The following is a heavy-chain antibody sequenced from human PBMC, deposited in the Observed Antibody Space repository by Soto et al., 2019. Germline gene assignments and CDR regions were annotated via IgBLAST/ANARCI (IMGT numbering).Heavy chain of an antibody. CDR1: GFTFSGSA. J-gene: IGHJ5*02. CDR2: IRSKANSYAT. Sequence: GGSLRLSCAASGFTFSGSAMHWVRQASGKGLEWVGRIRSKANSYATAYAASVKGRFTISRDDSKNTAYLQMNSLKTEDTAVYYCTRPKYSGSYSLPGFDPWGQGTLVTVSS. CDR3: TRPKYSGSYSLPGFDP. D-gene: IGHD1-26*01. V-gene: IGHV3-73*01.